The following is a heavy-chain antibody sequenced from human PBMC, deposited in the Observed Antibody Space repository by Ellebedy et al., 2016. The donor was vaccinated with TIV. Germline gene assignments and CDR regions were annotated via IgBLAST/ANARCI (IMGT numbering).Heavy chain of an antibody. CDR2: IYYTGST. CDR1: SGSINSTSYY. D-gene: IGHD2-21*01. J-gene: IGHJ5*02. Sequence: SETLSLTXTVSSGSINSTSYYWGWIRQPPGKGLERIGNIYYTGSTYYNPSLKSRVTISVDTSKNQFSLKLSSVTAADTAVYYCAREVIAGINWFDPWGQGTLVTVSS. V-gene: IGHV4-39*02. CDR3: AREVIAGINWFDP.